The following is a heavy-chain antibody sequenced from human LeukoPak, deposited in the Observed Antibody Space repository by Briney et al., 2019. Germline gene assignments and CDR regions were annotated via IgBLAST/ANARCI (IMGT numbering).Heavy chain of an antibody. D-gene: IGHD6-19*01. CDR3: ARVALNKGWYGLGAFDI. Sequence: GGSLRLSCAASGFTFSSYWMSWVRQAPGKGLEWVANIKQDGSEKYYVDSVKGRFTISRDNAKNSLYLQMNSLRAEDTAVYYCARVALNKGWYGLGAFDIWGQGTMVTVSS. V-gene: IGHV3-7*01. J-gene: IGHJ3*02. CDR2: IKQDGSEK. CDR1: GFTFSSYW.